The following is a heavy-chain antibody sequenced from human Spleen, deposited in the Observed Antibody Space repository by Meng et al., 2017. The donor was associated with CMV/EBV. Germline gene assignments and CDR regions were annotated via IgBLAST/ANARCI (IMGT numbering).Heavy chain of an antibody. CDR2: INHSGST. CDR3: ARGSPEYQPPLPY. CDR1: GGSFSGYY. V-gene: IGHV4-34*01. J-gene: IGHJ4*02. Sequence: QVQLQQWGAGLLKPSEXLSLTCAVYGGSFSGYYWSWIRQPPGKGLEWIGEINHSGSTNYNPSLKSRVTISVDTSKNQFSLKLSSVTAADTAVYYCARGSPEYQPPLPYWGQGTLVTVSS. D-gene: IGHD2-2*01.